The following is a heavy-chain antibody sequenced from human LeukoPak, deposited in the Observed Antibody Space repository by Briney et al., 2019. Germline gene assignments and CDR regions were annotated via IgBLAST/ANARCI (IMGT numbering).Heavy chain of an antibody. Sequence: PSETLSLTCTVSGGSISSYYWSWIRQPAGKGLEWIGRIYTSGSTNYNPSLKSRVTMSVDTSKNQFSLQLSSVTAADTAVYYCAYYDFWSGYFNWGQGTLVTVSS. CDR3: AYYDFWSGYFN. J-gene: IGHJ4*02. V-gene: IGHV4-4*07. D-gene: IGHD3-3*01. CDR1: GGSISSYY. CDR2: IYTSGST.